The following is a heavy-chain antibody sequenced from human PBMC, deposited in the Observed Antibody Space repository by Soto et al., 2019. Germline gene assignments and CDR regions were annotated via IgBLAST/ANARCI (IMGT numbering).Heavy chain of an antibody. CDR2: IYYSGST. Sequence: SETLSLTCTVPGGSISSSSYYWGWIRQPPGKGLEWIGSIYYSGSTYYNPSLKSRVTISVDTSKNQFSLKLSSVTAADTAVYYCASYCSGGSCYTLYAFDIWGQGTMVTVSS. J-gene: IGHJ3*02. CDR1: GGSISSSSYY. CDR3: ASYCSGGSCYTLYAFDI. D-gene: IGHD2-15*01. V-gene: IGHV4-39*01.